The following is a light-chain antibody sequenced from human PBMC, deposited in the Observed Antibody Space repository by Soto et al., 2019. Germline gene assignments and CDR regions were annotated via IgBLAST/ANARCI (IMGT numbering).Light chain of an antibody. V-gene: IGLV1-47*01. J-gene: IGLJ2*01. CDR1: SSNIGTNY. CDR2: RNN. CDR3: AAWDDSLSGPVV. Sequence: VLTQPPSASGTPGQRVTISCSGSSSNIGTNYVYWYQQLPGTAPKLLIYRNNQRPSGVPDRFSGSKSGTSASLAISGLRSEDEADYYCAAWDDSLSGPVVFGGGTKLTVL.